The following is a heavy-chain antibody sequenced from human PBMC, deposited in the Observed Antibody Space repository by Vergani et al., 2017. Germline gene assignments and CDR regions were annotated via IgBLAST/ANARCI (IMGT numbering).Heavy chain of an antibody. V-gene: IGHV4-59*13. CDR1: GGSFNTYY. CDR2: IYSTGST. D-gene: IGHD3-9*01. J-gene: IGHJ6*02. Sequence: QVQLEESGPGLVKPSETLSLTCTVSGGSFNTYYWSWIRQSPGKGLEWIGYIYSTGSTNYNPSFNSRVTMSVDTSKNKFSLKLRSVTAADTALYFCERVMYRDEASTGYRLEGMDIWGQGTTVTISS. CDR3: ERVMYRDEASTGYRLEGMDI.